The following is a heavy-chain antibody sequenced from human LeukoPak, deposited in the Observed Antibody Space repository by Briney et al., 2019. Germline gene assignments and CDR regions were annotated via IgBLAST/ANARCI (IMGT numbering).Heavy chain of an antibody. J-gene: IGHJ4*02. V-gene: IGHV3-48*04. Sequence: GGSLRLSCAASGFTFSTYGMIWVRQAPGKGLEWLSYISSSSDSIKYADSVKGRFTSSRDNAKNSLYLQMNSLRAEDTAVYYCAKSRIGFSGHLDHWGQGALINVSS. CDR1: GFTFSTYG. CDR3: AKSRIGFSGHLDH. D-gene: IGHD5-12*01. CDR2: ISSSSDSI.